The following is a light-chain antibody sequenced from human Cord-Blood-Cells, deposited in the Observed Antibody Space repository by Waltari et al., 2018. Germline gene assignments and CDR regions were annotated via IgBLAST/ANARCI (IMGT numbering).Light chain of an antibody. CDR3: QQYNNWPIT. CDR2: DAS. J-gene: IGKJ5*01. CDR1: QDISNY. Sequence: DIQMTQSPSSLSASVGDRVTITCQASQDISNYLNWYQQKPGKAPKLLIYDASNLETGVPSRFSGSGSGTEFTLTISSLQSEDFAVYYCQQYNNWPITFGQGTRLEIK. V-gene: IGKV1-33*01.